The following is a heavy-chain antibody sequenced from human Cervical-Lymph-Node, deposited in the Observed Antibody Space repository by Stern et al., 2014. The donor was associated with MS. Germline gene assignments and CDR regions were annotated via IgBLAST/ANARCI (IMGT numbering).Heavy chain of an antibody. J-gene: IGHJ6*02. Sequence: QVQLVQSGAEVKKPGSSVKVSCKASGGTFSSQAINWVRQAPGQGLEWLGGIIPIFGTPNYAQKVQDRVTITADEFTSTAYMDLSSLRSEDTAVYYCATPSTVIVGGLDVWGQGTTVTVSS. CDR1: GGTFSSQA. CDR3: ATPSTVIVGGLDV. V-gene: IGHV1-69*01. D-gene: IGHD4-17*01. CDR2: IIPIFGTP.